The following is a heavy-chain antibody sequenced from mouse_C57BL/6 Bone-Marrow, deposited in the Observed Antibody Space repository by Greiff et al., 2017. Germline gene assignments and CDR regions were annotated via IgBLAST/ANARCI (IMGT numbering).Heavy chain of an antibody. CDR2: IDPENGDT. CDR3: TTGLPRVYYFDY. J-gene: IGHJ2*01. D-gene: IGHD2-2*01. CDR1: GFNIKDDY. Sequence: VQLQQSGAELVRPGASVKLSCTASGFNIKDDYMHWVKQRPEQGLEWIGWIDPENGDTEYASKFQGKATITADTSSNTAYLQLSSLTSEDTAVXYFTTGLPRVYYFDYWGQGTTLTVSS. V-gene: IGHV14-4*01.